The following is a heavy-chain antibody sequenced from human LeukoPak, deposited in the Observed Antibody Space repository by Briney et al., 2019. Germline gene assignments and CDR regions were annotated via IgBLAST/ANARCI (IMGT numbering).Heavy chain of an antibody. D-gene: IGHD6-19*01. CDR3: AKDSRYSSGVGAFDV. J-gene: IGHJ3*01. Sequence: PGGSLRLSCAASGFTFSSYAMSWVRQAPGKGLEWVSGISGSGGSTYYADSVKGRFTITRDNSNNTLHLQANNLRAEDTALYYCAKDSRYSSGVGAFDVWGQGTMVTVSS. V-gene: IGHV3-23*01. CDR1: GFTFSSYA. CDR2: ISGSGGST.